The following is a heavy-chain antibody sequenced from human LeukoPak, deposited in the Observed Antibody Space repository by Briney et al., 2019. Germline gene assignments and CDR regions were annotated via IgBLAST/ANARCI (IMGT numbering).Heavy chain of an antibody. CDR1: GGSFSGYY. V-gene: IGHV4-34*01. Sequence: SETLSLTCAVYGGSFSGYYWSWIRQPPGKGLEWIGEINHSGSTNYNPSLKSRVTISVDTSKNQFSLKLSSVTAADTVVYYCARVVRRVQYSYAPGSFDYWGQGTLVTVSS. CDR2: INHSGST. D-gene: IGHD5-18*01. CDR3: ARVVRRVQYSYAPGSFDY. J-gene: IGHJ4*02.